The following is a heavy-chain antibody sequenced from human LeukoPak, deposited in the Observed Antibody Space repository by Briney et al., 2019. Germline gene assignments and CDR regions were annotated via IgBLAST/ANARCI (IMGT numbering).Heavy chain of an antibody. CDR2: ISSSSSTI. V-gene: IGHV3-48*04. CDR1: GFTFSSYS. J-gene: IGHJ4*02. D-gene: IGHD6-13*01. Sequence: GGSLRLSCAASGFTFSSYSMNWVRQAPGKGLEWVSYISSSSSTIYYADSVKGRFTISRDNAKNSLYLQMNSLRAEDTAVYYCASGLSGSSWSNFDYWGQGTLVTVSS. CDR3: ASGLSGSSWSNFDY.